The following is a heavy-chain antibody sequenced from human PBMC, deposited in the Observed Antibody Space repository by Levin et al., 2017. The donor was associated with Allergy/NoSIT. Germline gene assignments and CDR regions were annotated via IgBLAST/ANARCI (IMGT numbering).Heavy chain of an antibody. CDR2: IYYSGST. CDR3: ARDGGRGYSYVFDY. D-gene: IGHD5-18*01. Sequence: SQTLSLPCTVSGGSISSSYWSWLRPPPGKGLEWIGYIYYSGSTNYNPSLKSRVTISVDTSKNQFSLKLSSVTAADTAVYYCARDGGRGYSYVFDYWGQGTLVTVSS. V-gene: IGHV4-59*12. CDR1: GGSISSSY. J-gene: IGHJ4*02.